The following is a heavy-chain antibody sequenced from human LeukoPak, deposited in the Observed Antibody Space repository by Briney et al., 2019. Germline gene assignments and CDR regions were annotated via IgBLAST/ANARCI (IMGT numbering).Heavy chain of an antibody. Sequence: SETLSLTCTVSGGSISSYYWSWIRQPPGKGLEWIGYIYYSGSTNYNPSLKSRVTISVDTSKNQFSLKLSSVTAADTAVYYCAREGGDSSGWSLSLDYWGQGTLVTVSS. CDR3: AREGGDSSGWSLSLDY. D-gene: IGHD6-19*01. V-gene: IGHV4-59*08. CDR1: GGSISSYY. CDR2: IYYSGST. J-gene: IGHJ4*02.